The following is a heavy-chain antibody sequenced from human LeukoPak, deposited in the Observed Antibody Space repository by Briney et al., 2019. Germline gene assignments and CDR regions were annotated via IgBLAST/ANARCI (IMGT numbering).Heavy chain of an antibody. V-gene: IGHV3-20*04. D-gene: IGHD3-3*01. Sequence: GGSLRLSCAASGFTFDDYGMSWVRQAPGKGLEWVSGINWNGGSTGYADSVKGRFTISRDNAKNSLYLQMNSLRAEDTALYYCAREYRYGVVIEGYYFDYWGQGTLVTVSS. CDR2: INWNGGST. CDR1: GFTFDDYG. J-gene: IGHJ4*02. CDR3: AREYRYGVVIEGYYFDY.